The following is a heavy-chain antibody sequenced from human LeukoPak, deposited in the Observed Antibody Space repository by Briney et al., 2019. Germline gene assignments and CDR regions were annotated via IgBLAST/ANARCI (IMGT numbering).Heavy chain of an antibody. CDR3: ARTPLGGHFYMDV. V-gene: IGHV1-2*02. CDR2: INPNSDGT. CDR1: GYILSDYY. J-gene: IGHJ6*03. Sequence: GASVRVSCKASGYILSDYYIHWVRQAPGQGLEWMGWINPNSDGTNYARNFQGRVTMTWDTSISIAYMALSSLRSDDTAVYYCARTPLGGHFYMDVWGEGTAVIVSS. D-gene: IGHD2-15*01.